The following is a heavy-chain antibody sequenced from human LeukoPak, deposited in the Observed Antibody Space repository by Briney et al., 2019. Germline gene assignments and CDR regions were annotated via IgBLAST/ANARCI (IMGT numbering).Heavy chain of an antibody. CDR1: DGSIASSFYY. D-gene: IGHD2/OR15-2a*01. J-gene: IGHJ4*02. V-gene: IGHV4-39*01. CDR3: ARQRLLGDYFDS. CDR2: ISYSGTT. Sequence: SETLSLTCTVSDGSIASSFYYWGWIRQPPGKGLQWIGTISYSGTTDYNPSLKNRVTVSIDTSKDRFSLKLTSVTAADSAVYYCARQRLLGDYFDSWGQGALVTVFS.